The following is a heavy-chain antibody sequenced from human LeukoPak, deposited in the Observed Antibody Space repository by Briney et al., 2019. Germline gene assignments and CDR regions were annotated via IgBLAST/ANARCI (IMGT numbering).Heavy chain of an antibody. J-gene: IGHJ4*02. CDR1: GGSFSGYY. CDR3: ARGLRSNYPQNFDY. CDR2: INHSGST. Sequence: SETLSLTCAVYGGSFSGYYWSWIRQPPGKGLEWIGEINHSGSTNYNPSIKSRVTISVDTSKNQFSLKLSSVTAADTAVYYCARGLRSNYPQNFDYWGQGTLVTVSS. V-gene: IGHV4-34*01. D-gene: IGHD4-11*01.